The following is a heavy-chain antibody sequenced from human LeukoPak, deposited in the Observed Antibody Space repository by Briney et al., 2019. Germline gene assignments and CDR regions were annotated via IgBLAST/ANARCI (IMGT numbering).Heavy chain of an antibody. J-gene: IGHJ6*03. CDR3: ARARSLNSSSWYTPYYYYYYMDV. CDR2: IYTSGST. Sequence: SETLSLTCTVSGGSISSGSYYWGWIRQPAGKGLEWIVRIYTSGSTNYNPSLKSRVTISVDTSKNQFSLKLSSVTAADTAVYYCARARSLNSSSWYTPYYYYYYMDVWGKGTTVTIPS. D-gene: IGHD6-13*01. CDR1: GGSISSGSYY. V-gene: IGHV4-61*02.